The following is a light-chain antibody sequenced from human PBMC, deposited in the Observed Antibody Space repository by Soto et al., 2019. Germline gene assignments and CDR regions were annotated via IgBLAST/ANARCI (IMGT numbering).Light chain of an antibody. Sequence: DIQMTQSPSSLSASVGDRVTISCRASQAINNDLNWYQQKPGKAPKFLIYTSSNLQGGVPSRFSGGGSGTEFTLTSTSLQSEHFENEFCQNGFMTPPVFGPGTKVYV. V-gene: IGKV1-39*01. CDR2: TSS. CDR1: QAINND. J-gene: IGKJ3*01. CDR3: QNGFMTPPV.